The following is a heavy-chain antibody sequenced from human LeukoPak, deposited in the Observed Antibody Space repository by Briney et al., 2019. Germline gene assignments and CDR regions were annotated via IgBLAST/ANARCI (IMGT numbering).Heavy chain of an antibody. J-gene: IGHJ6*02. V-gene: IGHV6-1*01. CDR3: ARAKDYYGSGSYYGPYYYYGMDV. CDR2: TYYRSKWYN. Sequence: SQTLSLTFAISGDSVSSNSAAWNWIRQSPSRGLEWLGRTYYRSKWYNDYAVSVKSRITINPDTSKNQLSLQLNSVTPEDTAVYYCARAKDYYGSGSYYGPYYYYGMDVWGQGTTVTVSS. D-gene: IGHD3-10*01. CDR1: GDSVSSNSAA.